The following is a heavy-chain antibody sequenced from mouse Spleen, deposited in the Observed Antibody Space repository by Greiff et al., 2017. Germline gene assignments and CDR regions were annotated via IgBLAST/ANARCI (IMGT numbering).Heavy chain of an antibody. J-gene: IGHJ4*01. V-gene: IGHV5-9*04. CDR1: GFTFSSYA. CDR3: ARQGCTTVVATEAMDY. CDR2: ISSGGGNT. D-gene: IGHD1-1*01. Sequence: EVKLVESGGGLVKLGGSLKLSCAASGFTFSSYAMSWVRQTPEKRLEWVATISSGGGNTYYPDSVKGRSTISRDNAKNTPYLQMSSLRSEDTAMYYCARQGCTTVVATEAMDYWGQGTSVTVSS.